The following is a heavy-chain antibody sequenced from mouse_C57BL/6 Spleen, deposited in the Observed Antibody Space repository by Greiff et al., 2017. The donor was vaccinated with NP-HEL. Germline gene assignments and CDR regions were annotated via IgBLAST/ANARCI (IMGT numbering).Heavy chain of an antibody. V-gene: IGHV1-55*01. J-gene: IGHJ2*01. CDR2: IYPGSGST. CDR1: GYTFTSYW. Sequence: QVQLQQPGAELVKPGASVKMSCKASGYTFTSYWITWVKQRPGQGLEWIGDIYPGSGSTNYNEKFKSKATLTVDTSSSTAYMQLSSLTSEDSAVYYCARAYYDGRELDDWGQGTTRTVSS. CDR3: ARAYYDGRELDD. D-gene: IGHD1-1*01.